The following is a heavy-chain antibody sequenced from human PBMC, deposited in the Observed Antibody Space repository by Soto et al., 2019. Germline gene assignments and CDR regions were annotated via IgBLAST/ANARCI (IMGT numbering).Heavy chain of an antibody. CDR2: IIPIFGTA. CDR1: GGTFSSYA. J-gene: IGHJ4*02. D-gene: IGHD3-16*01. CDR3: ARVLRLRKLTGYFDY. V-gene: IGHV1-69*06. Sequence: QVQLVQSGAEVKKPGSSVKVSCKASGGTFSSYAISWVRQAPGQGLEWMGGIIPIFGTAHYAQKFQGRVTITADKSTSTAYMELSSLRSEDTAVYYCARVLRLRKLTGYFDYWGQGTLVTVSS.